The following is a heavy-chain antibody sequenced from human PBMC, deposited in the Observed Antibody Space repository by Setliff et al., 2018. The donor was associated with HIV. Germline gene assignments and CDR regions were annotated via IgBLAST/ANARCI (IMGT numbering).Heavy chain of an antibody. J-gene: IGHJ4*02. Sequence: PSETLSLTCTVSGPSINIHYWSWIRQSPGKAFEWIGYIYSTGSTNYNPSLRSRVTISMVASRNQFSLKVTSVTAADTAVYYCAKGAGFYGDYTFDHWGQGRQVTVSS. CDR2: IYSTGST. CDR1: GPSINIHY. CDR3: AKGAGFYGDYTFDH. D-gene: IGHD4-17*01. V-gene: IGHV4-59*11.